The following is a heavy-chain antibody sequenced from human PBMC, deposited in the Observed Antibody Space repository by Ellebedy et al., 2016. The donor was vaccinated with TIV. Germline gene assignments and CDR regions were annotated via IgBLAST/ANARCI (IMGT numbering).Heavy chain of an antibody. D-gene: IGHD3-22*01. J-gene: IGHJ4*02. CDR3: TKGRVGGSDSSAPRYYFDY. V-gene: IGHV3-23*01. CDR1: GFTFSSYA. CDR2: ISNTGSRT. Sequence: GESLKISCAASGFTFSSYAMSWVRQAPGKGLEWVSTISNTGSRTYYADSVEGRFIISRDNSKNTLYLQMNSLRAEDTAVDYCTKGRVGGSDSSAPRYYFDYWGLGTLVTVSS.